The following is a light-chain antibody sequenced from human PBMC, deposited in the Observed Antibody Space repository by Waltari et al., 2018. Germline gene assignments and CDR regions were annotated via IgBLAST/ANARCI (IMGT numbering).Light chain of an antibody. CDR3: QVWDNSRDQWV. CDR2: DAS. CDR1: DIGIKS. J-gene: IGLJ3*02. Sequence: SYVLTQPPAVSVAPGKTATIICGGNDIGIKSVHWYQQKPGQAPMLVIQDASDRPSGFTERFFGANAENTATLTISGVEAEDEADYYWQVWDNSRDQWVFGGGTKLTVL. V-gene: IGLV3-21*04.